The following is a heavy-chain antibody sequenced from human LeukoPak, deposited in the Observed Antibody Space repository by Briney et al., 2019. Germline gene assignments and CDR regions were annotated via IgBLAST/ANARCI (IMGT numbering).Heavy chain of an antibody. CDR3: ARGVGNYYDSSGNDY. J-gene: IGHJ4*02. CDR1: GYTFTGYY. Sequence: ASVQVSCKASGYTFTGYYMHWVRQAPGQGLEWMGWINPNSGGTNYAQKFQGRVTMTRDTSISTAYMELSRLRSDDTAVYYCARGVGNYYDSSGNDYWGQGTLVTVSS. CDR2: INPNSGGT. D-gene: IGHD3-22*01. V-gene: IGHV1-2*02.